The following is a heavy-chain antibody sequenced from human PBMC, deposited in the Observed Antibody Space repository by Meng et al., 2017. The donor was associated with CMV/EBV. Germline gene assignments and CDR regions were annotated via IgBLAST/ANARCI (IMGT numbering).Heavy chain of an antibody. V-gene: IGHV5-51*01. CDR2: IYPGDSDT. Sequence: ESPKISGKGSGYSFTSYWIGWVRQMPGKGLEWMGIIYPGDSDTRYSPSFQGQVTISADKSISTAYLQWSSRKASDTAMYYCARGVGVTIFGVANDYWGQGTLVTVSS. CDR1: GYSFTSYW. J-gene: IGHJ4*02. D-gene: IGHD3-3*01. CDR3: ARGVGVTIFGVANDY.